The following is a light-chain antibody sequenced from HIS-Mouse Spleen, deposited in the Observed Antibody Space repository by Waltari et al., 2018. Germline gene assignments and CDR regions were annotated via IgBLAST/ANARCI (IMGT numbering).Light chain of an antibody. CDR2: EDS. CDR3: YSTDSSGNHRV. V-gene: IGLV3-10*01. Sequence: SYELTQPPPVPLSPGQPAGTPCPGVQFPKNIPSWYQQKSGQAPVLVIYEDSKRPSGIPERFSGSSSGTMATLTISGAQVEDEADYYCYSTDSSGNHRVFGGGTKLTVL. J-gene: IGLJ2*01. CDR1: QFPKNI.